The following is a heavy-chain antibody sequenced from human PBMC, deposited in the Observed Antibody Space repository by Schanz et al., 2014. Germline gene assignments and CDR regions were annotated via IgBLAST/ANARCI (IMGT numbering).Heavy chain of an antibody. J-gene: IGHJ5*02. CDR1: GFTFSSYC. V-gene: IGHV3-7*01. Sequence: EVQLVESGGGLVQPGGSLRLSCAASGFTFSSYCINWVRQAPGKGLEWVANINQDGSEKYYVDSVKGRFTISRDNAKNSLYLQMNGLRAEDTAVYYCASDYNYFETEAPWGQGTLVTVSS. CDR3: ASDYNYFETEAP. CDR2: INQDGSEK. D-gene: IGHD3-16*01.